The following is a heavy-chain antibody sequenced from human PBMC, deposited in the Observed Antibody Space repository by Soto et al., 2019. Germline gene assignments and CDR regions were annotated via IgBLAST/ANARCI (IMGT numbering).Heavy chain of an antibody. CDR3: ASVKGTCPGY. CDR1: GFTFTTYA. D-gene: IGHD2-2*01. V-gene: IGHV3-23*01. Sequence: EVQLLESGGGLVQPGGSLRLSCAASGFTFTTYAMTWVRQAPGKGLEWVSGISAGGSNTYYADSVKGRFTISRDNSKNTLYLQMSSLRAEDTAVYYCASVKGTCPGYWGQGTLVIVSS. CDR2: ISAGGSNT. J-gene: IGHJ4*02.